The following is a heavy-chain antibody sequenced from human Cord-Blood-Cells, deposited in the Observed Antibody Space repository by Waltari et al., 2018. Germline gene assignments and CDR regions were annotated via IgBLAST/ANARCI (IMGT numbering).Heavy chain of an antibody. V-gene: IGHV1-8*01. Sequence: QVQLVQSGAEVTKPGASVKVSCKASGYTFTSSDINWVRQPTGQGLEWMGWVNPNSGNRGHAQKFRARFIMTRNTSMSTAYMELSSLRSEDSAVYYCARPPDYSNYDAFDIWGKGTMVTVSS. J-gene: IGHJ3*02. CDR1: GYTFTSSD. CDR2: VNPNSGNR. D-gene: IGHD4-4*01. CDR3: ARPPDYSNYDAFDI.